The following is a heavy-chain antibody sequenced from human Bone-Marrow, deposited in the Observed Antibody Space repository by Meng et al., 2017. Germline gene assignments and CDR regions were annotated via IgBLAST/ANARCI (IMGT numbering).Heavy chain of an antibody. CDR1: GYNFPDYW. Sequence: QVQLVQSGAEVKKPGASVKVSCKPSGYNFPDYWLHWVRRAPGQGLEWMGRIDPKSGDTHYAQRFQGRVTMTGDTSISTAYMELSGLRSDDTAMYYCARTIAMATDYWGQGTLVTVSS. CDR3: ARTIAMATDY. V-gene: IGHV1-2*06. CDR2: IDPKSGDT. J-gene: IGHJ4*02. D-gene: IGHD2-21*01.